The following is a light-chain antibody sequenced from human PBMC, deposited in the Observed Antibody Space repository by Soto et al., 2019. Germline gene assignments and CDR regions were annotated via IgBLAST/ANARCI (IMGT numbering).Light chain of an antibody. V-gene: IGKV3-20*01. CDR2: GAS. Sequence: EIVLTQSPATLSLSPGERATLSCRASQSISSYLAWYQQKPGQAPRLLILGASNRATGIPARFSGSGSGTDFTLTIRRLEPEDFAVYYCQQYGSSPITFGRGTRLEIK. J-gene: IGKJ5*01. CDR3: QQYGSSPIT. CDR1: QSISSY.